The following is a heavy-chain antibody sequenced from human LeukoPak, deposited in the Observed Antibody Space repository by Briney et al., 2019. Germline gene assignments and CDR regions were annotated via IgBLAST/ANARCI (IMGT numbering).Heavy chain of an antibody. Sequence: GGSLRLSCAASGFTFSSYAMHWVRQAPGKGLEWVAVISYDGSNKYYADSVKGRFTISRDHSKNTLYLQMNSLRAEDTAVYYCAGEVYGSGSYYNFRFDPWGQGTLVTVSS. J-gene: IGHJ5*02. CDR2: ISYDGSNK. D-gene: IGHD3-10*01. CDR3: AGEVYGSGSYYNFRFDP. CDR1: GFTFSSYA. V-gene: IGHV3-30*04.